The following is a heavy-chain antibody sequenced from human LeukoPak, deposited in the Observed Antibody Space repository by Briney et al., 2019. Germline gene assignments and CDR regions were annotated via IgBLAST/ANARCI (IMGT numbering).Heavy chain of an antibody. CDR1: GFTFSSYA. CDR3: AGDPNHSYHYGSGKNYGMDV. CDR2: ISGSGGST. Sequence: PGGSLRLSCAASGFTFSSYAMSWVRQAPGKGLEWVSAISGSGGSTYYADSVKGRFTISRDNSKNSLYLQMNSLRAEDTAVYYCAGDPNHSYHYGSGKNYGMDVWGQGTTVTVSS. V-gene: IGHV3-23*01. D-gene: IGHD3-10*01. J-gene: IGHJ6*02.